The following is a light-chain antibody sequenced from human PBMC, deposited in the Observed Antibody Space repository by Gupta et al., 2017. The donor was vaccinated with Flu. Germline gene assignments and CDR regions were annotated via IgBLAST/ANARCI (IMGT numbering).Light chain of an antibody. V-gene: IGLV2-14*03. CDR3: ASDTGSDIHIL. J-gene: IGLJ2*01. CDR1: DFRSYNY. Sequence: DFRSYNYVSWYQQHPGKAPRLIIFDVDNRPSGVSTRFSGSKSGDTASLTISGLQPEDESDYYCASDTGSDIHILFGGGTELTVL. CDR2: DVD.